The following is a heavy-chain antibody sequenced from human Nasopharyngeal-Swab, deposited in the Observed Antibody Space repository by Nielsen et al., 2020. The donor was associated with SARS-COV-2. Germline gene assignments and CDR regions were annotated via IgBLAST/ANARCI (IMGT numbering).Heavy chain of an antibody. Sequence: SETLSLTCTVSGGSISSSSYYWGWIRQPPGKGLEWIGSIYYSGSTYYNPSLKSRVTISVDTSKNQFSLKLSSVTAADTAVYYCASQQYSSSWYGGDAFDIWGQGTMVTVSS. D-gene: IGHD6-13*01. CDR1: GGSISSSSYY. V-gene: IGHV4-39*01. CDR2: IYYSGST. CDR3: ASQQYSSSWYGGDAFDI. J-gene: IGHJ3*02.